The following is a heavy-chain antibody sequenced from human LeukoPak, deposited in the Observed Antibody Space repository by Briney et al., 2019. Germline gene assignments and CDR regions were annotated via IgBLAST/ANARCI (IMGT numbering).Heavy chain of an antibody. D-gene: IGHD3-22*01. CDR3: ARRLAKAYYYDSSGYSLAAFDI. CDR1: GGSISSSSYY. V-gene: IGHV4-39*07. Sequence: SETLSLTCTVSGGSISSSSYYWGWIRQPPGKGLEWIGSIYYSGSTYYNPSLKSRVTISVDTSKNQFSLKLSSVTAADTAVYYCARRLAKAYYYDSSGYSLAAFDIWGQGTMVTVSS. CDR2: IYYSGST. J-gene: IGHJ3*02.